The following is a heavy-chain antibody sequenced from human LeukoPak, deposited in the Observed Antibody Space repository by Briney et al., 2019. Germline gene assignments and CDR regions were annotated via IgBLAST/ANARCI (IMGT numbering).Heavy chain of an antibody. J-gene: IGHJ3*02. Sequence: ASVKVSCRASGYTFTSYGISWVRQAPGQGLEWMGWISAYNGNTSYAQKLQGRVTMTTDTSTSTAYMELRSLRSDDTAVYYCASDCSSTSCYDAFDIWGQGTMVTVSS. CDR1: GYTFTSYG. V-gene: IGHV1-18*01. CDR3: ASDCSSTSCYDAFDI. CDR2: ISAYNGNT. D-gene: IGHD2-2*01.